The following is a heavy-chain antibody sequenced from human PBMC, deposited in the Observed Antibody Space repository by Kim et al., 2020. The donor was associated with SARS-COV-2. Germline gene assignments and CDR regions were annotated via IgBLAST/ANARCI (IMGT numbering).Heavy chain of an antibody. J-gene: IGHJ4*02. CDR2: INAGNGNT. CDR3: ARGGITMVRGVIRTTCPRD. CDR1: GYTFTSYA. V-gene: IGHV1-3*01. D-gene: IGHD3-10*01. Sequence: ASVKVSCKASGYTFTSYAMHWVRQAPGQRREWMGWINAGNGNTKYSQKFQGRVTITRDTSASTAYMELSSLRSEDTAVDYCARGGITMVRGVIRTTCPRDWGQGTLVTVSS.